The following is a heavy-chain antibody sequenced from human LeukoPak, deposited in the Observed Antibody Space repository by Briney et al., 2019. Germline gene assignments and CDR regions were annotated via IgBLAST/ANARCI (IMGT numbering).Heavy chain of an antibody. Sequence: TGGSLRLSCAASGFIFSDYSMSWIRHAPGKGLEWVSYISTHSTYTHYADSVRGRFTISRDNAKNSLYLQMNSLRAEDTAVYYCATYYYASGSSDWGQGTLVTVSS. V-gene: IGHV3-11*03. J-gene: IGHJ4*02. CDR1: GFIFSDYS. CDR3: ATYYYASGSSD. CDR2: ISTHSTYT. D-gene: IGHD3-10*01.